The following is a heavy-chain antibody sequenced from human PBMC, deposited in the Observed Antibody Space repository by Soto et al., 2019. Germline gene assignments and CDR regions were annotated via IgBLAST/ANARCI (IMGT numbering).Heavy chain of an antibody. J-gene: IGHJ2*01. D-gene: IGHD2-15*01. CDR2: IGPYEGVT. V-gene: IGHV1-18*01. Sequence: QVQLVQSGAEVKKPGASVRVSCKASGYTFNDYGISWVRQAPGQGLEWMGWIGPYEGVTNHAQTLQGRVTMTVDTSTTTADMELRSLRSDDTALSYCARCYCRVGSCYTCWHFDLWGPGTLVTVTA. CDR1: GYTFNDYG. CDR3: ARCYCRVGSCYTCWHFDL.